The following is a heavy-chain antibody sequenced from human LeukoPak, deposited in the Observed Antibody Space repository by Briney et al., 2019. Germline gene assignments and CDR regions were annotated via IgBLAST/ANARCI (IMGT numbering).Heavy chain of an antibody. V-gene: IGHV4-4*07. CDR1: GGSISSYD. CDR2: IYTSGSS. D-gene: IGHD6-19*01. CDR3: ARDISVAGSFLLFDY. Sequence: PSETLSLTCTVSGGSISSYDWSWIRQPAGKGLEWIGRIYTSGSSNSNPSPKSRVTMSADTSKNQFSLKLSSVTAADTAVYYCARDISVAGSFLLFDYWGQGTLVTVSS. J-gene: IGHJ4*02.